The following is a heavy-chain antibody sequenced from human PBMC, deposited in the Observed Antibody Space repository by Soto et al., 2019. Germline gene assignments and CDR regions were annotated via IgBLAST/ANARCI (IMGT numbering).Heavy chain of an antibody. Sequence: EVQLVASGGGLVQPGGSLRLSCAASGFTFNDYAMQWVRQAPGKGLDWFSGINWNSGNIVYADSVKGRFTISRDRAKNSLYLQMNSLRAEDTDLYYCAKGGSSSGRYSDYWGQGTLVTVSS. CDR1: GFTFNDYA. J-gene: IGHJ4*02. CDR2: INWNSGNI. V-gene: IGHV3-9*01. CDR3: AKGGSSSGRYSDY. D-gene: IGHD6-6*01.